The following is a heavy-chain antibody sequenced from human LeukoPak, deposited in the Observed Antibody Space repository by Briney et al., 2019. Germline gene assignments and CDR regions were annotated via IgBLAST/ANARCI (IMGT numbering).Heavy chain of an antibody. J-gene: IGHJ5*02. V-gene: IGHV5-51*01. CDR3: AISRGYPGRFDP. CDR1: EYSFTSSS. Sequence: GDPLKISCQGSEYSFTSSSFGWVRQMPGKGLEWMGIIYPGDSDTRYSPSFQGQVTISADKSISTAYLQWSSLKASDTAMYYCAISRGYPGRFDPWGQGTLVTVSS. D-gene: IGHD2-15*01. CDR2: IYPGDSDT.